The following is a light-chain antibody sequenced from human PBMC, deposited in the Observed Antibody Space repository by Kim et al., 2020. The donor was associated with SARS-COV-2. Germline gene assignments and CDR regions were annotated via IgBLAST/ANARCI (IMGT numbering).Light chain of an antibody. J-gene: IGLJ3*02. V-gene: IGLV2-23*02. CDR3: CSYAGTSTWV. CDR2: EVS. Sequence: GQSLTRPCTGNGSDVGYSKLVSWYQQHPGKAPKLMIYEVSKRPSGVSNRFSGSKSGNTASLTITGLQAEDEADYYCCSYAGTSTWVFGGGTNLTVL. CDR1: GSDVGYSKL.